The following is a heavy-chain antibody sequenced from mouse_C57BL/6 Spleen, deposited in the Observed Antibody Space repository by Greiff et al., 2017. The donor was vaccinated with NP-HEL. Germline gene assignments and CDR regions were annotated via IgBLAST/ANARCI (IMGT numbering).Heavy chain of an antibody. V-gene: IGHV5-17*01. J-gene: IGHJ2*01. D-gene: IGHD1-1*01. Sequence: EVQLVESGGGLVKPGGSLKLSCAASGFTFSDYGMHWVRQAPEKGLEWVAYISSGSSTIYYAHTVTGRFTISRDNAKNTLFLQMTSRRSEDTAMYYCARPEEDGNYFDYWGQGTTLTVSS. CDR3: ARPEEDGNYFDY. CDR1: GFTFSDYG. CDR2: ISSGSSTI.